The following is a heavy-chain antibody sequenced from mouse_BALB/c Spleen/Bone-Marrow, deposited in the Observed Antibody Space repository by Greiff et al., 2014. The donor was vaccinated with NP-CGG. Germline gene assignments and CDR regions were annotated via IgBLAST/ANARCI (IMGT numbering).Heavy chain of an antibody. V-gene: IGHV1-80*01. CDR3: ARWITTVVAPYVMDY. D-gene: IGHD1-1*01. J-gene: IGHJ4*01. CDR2: IYPGDGDT. CDR1: GYASSSYW. Sequence: VQLVESGAELVRPGSSVKISCKASGYASSSYWMNWVKQRPGQGLEWIGQIYPGDGDTNYNGKFKGKATLTADKSSSTAYMQLSSLTSEDSAVYFCARWITTVVAPYVMDYWGQGTSVTVSS.